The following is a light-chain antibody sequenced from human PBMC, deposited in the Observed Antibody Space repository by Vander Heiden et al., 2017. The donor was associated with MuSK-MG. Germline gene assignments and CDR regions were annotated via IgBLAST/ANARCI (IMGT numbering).Light chain of an antibody. V-gene: IGKV1-27*01. Sequence: DIQMTQSPSSLSASVGDRVTIPCRASQGISNYLTWYQQKPGKVPKLLIYAASTLQSVVPSRFSGSGSGTDFTLTISSLQPEDVATYYCQKYNSAPPTFGGGTKVEIK. J-gene: IGKJ4*01. CDR2: AAS. CDR1: QGISNY. CDR3: QKYNSAPPT.